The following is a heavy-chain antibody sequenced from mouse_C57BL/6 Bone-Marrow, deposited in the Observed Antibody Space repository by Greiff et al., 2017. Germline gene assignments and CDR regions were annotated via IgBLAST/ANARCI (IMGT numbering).Heavy chain of an antibody. D-gene: IGHD1-1*01. CDR1: GYTFTSYW. V-gene: IGHV1-55*01. CDR2: IYPGSGST. Sequence: QVQLQQPGAELVKPGASVKMSCKASGYTFTSYWITWVKQRPGQGLEWIGDIYPGSGSTNYNETFKSKATLTVDTSSSTAYMQLSSLTSEDSAVYYCASATTVVATGGLAGTWYFDVWGTGTTVTVSS. CDR3: ASATTVVATGGLAGTWYFDV. J-gene: IGHJ1*03.